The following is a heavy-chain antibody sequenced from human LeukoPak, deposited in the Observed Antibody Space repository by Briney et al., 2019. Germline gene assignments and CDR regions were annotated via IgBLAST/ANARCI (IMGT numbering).Heavy chain of an antibody. CDR3: ARTALDTTTYFHY. CDR2: ILYSGSA. V-gene: IGHV4-28*01. D-gene: IGHD1-1*01. J-gene: IGHJ4*02. CDR1: GYSISSSNW. Sequence: PSDTLSLTCAVSGYSISSSNWWGWIRPPPGKGLEWIGYILYSGSAYYNPSLKSRVTMSIDTSKNQFSLKLNSVTAVDTAVYYCARTALDTTTYFHYWGQGTLVTVSS.